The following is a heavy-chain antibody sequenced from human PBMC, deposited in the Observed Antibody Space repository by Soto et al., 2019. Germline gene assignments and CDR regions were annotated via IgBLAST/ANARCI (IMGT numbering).Heavy chain of an antibody. CDR2: IIPIFGTA. CDR1: GGTFSSYA. V-gene: IGHV1-69*01. D-gene: IGHD6-6*01. CDR3: ARGRYSSSSEDYYYGMDV. Sequence: QVQLVQSGAEVKKPGSSLKVSCKASGGTFSSYAISWVRQAPGQGLEWMGGIIPIFGTANYAQKFQGRVTITADESTSTAYMELSSLRSEDTAVYYCARGRYSSSSEDYYYGMDVWGQGTTVTVSS. J-gene: IGHJ6*02.